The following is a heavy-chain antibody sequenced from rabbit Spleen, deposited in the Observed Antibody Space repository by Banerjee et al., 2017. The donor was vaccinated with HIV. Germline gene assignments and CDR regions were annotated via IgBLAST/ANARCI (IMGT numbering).Heavy chain of an antibody. CDR3: ARDSGSSFSSYGMDL. CDR1: GLDFSSSYW. J-gene: IGHJ6*01. Sequence: QEQLVEYGGDLVQPEGSLTLTCKASGLDFSSSYWICWVRQAPGKGLEWIACIYVGSSGSTYYANWAKGRFTISKTSSTTVTLQMTSLTVADTATYFCARDSGSSFSSYGMDLWGPGTLVTVS. CDR2: IYVGSSGST. D-gene: IGHD8-1*01. V-gene: IGHV1S45*01.